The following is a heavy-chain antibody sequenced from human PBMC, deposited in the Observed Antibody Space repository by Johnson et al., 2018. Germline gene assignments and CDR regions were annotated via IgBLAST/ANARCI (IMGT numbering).Heavy chain of an antibody. CDR2: ISASGTGI. V-gene: IGHV3-11*04. J-gene: IGHJ6*03. CDR1: GFTLSDYY. Sequence: QVQLQESGGGLVKPGGSLRLSCAASGFTLSDYYMSWIRQAPGKGLEWVSYISASGTGIYYTDSVKGRFTMSRDNAKNSQYLQRHSLRADDTAVYYCARAHVRSTPCCYYYMDVWGEGTTVTVSS. D-gene: IGHD2-2*01. CDR3: ARAHVRSTPCCYYYMDV.